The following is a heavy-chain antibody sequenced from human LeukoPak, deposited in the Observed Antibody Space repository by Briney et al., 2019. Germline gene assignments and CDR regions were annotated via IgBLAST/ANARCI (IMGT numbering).Heavy chain of an antibody. Sequence: ASVKVSCKASGYTFTGYYMHWVRQAPGQGLEWMGWINPNSGGTNYAQKFQGRVTMTRDTSISTAYMELSRLRSDDTAVYYCVRPHRRWLPTYYFDYWGQGTLVTVPS. CDR1: GYTFTGYY. CDR3: VRPHRRWLPTYYFDY. V-gene: IGHV1-2*02. J-gene: IGHJ4*02. D-gene: IGHD3-22*01. CDR2: INPNSGGT.